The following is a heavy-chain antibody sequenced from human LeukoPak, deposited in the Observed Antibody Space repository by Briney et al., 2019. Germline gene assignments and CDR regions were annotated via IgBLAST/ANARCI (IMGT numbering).Heavy chain of an antibody. J-gene: IGHJ3*02. CDR1: GFTFDDYG. Sequence: GGSLRLSRAASGFTFDDYGMSWVRQAPGKGLEWVSGINWNGGSTGYADSVKGRFTISRDNAKNSLYLQMNSLRAEDTALYHCARVRTSITMIVEDAFDIWGQGTMVTVSS. CDR3: ARVRTSITMIVEDAFDI. CDR2: INWNGGST. V-gene: IGHV3-20*01. D-gene: IGHD3-22*01.